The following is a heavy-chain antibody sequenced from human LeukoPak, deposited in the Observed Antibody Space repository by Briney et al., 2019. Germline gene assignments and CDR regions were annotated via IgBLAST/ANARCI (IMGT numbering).Heavy chain of an antibody. V-gene: IGHV4-39*07. CDR1: GGSISSGSYY. Sequence: SQTLSLTCNVSGGSISSGSYYWSWIRQPPGKGLEWIGEINHSGSTNYNPSLKSRVTISVDTSKNQFSLKLSSVTAADTAVYYCARSGVKKRVVVTAPWAWFDPWGQGTLVTVSS. CDR2: INHSGST. J-gene: IGHJ5*02. D-gene: IGHD2-21*02. CDR3: ARSGVKKRVVVTAPWAWFDP.